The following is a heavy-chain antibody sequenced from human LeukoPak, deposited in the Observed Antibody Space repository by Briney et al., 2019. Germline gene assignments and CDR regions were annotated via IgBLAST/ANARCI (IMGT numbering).Heavy chain of an antibody. CDR2: IYYSGST. CDR1: GGSISSGDSY. D-gene: IGHD3-22*01. J-gene: IGHJ4*02. Sequence: PSQTLSLTCTVSGGSISSGDSYWSWIRQPPGKGLELIGYIYYSGSTYYNPSLKSRLTMSVDTSKSQFSLKLSSVTAADTAVYYCARDRESTGTGYYFPSYFDYWGQGILVTVSS. CDR3: ARDRESTGTGYYFPSYFDY. V-gene: IGHV4-30-4*01.